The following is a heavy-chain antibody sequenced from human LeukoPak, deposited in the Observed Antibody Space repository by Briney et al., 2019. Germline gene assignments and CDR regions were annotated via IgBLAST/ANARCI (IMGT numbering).Heavy chain of an antibody. CDR2: IIPILGIA. CDR1: GGTFSSYA. J-gene: IGHJ5*02. D-gene: IGHD6-19*01. Sequence: ASVKVSCKASGGTFSSYAISWVRQAPGQGLEWMGRIIPILGIANYAQKFQGRVTITADKSTSTAYMELSSLRSEDTAVYYCASRQYSSGWYASNWFDPWGQGTLVTVSS. V-gene: IGHV1-69*04. CDR3: ASRQYSSGWYASNWFDP.